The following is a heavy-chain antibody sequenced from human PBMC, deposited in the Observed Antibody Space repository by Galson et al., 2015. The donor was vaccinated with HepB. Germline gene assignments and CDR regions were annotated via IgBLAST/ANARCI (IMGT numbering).Heavy chain of an antibody. CDR3: ARVPPTTVTTWFRPDWYFDL. Sequence: SLRLSCAASGFTFSSYWMSWVRQAPGKGLEWVANIKQDGSEKYYVDSVKGRFTISRDNAKNSLYLQMNSLRAEDTAVYYCARVPPTTVTTWFRPDWYFDLWGRGTLVTVSS. J-gene: IGHJ2*01. D-gene: IGHD4-17*01. CDR1: GFTFSSYW. V-gene: IGHV3-7*03. CDR2: IKQDGSEK.